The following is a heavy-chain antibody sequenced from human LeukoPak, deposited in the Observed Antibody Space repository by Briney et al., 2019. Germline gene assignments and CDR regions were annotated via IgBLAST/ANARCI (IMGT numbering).Heavy chain of an antibody. J-gene: IGHJ4*02. CDR1: GGSISSYY. D-gene: IGHD6-13*01. Sequence: PSETLSLTCTVSGGSISSYYWSWIRQPPGKGLEWIGYIYYSGSTNYNPSLKSRVTISVDTSKNQFSLKLSSVTAADTAGYYCARERGAAAGTDYFDYWGQGTLVTVSS. V-gene: IGHV4-59*01. CDR3: ARERGAAAGTDYFDY. CDR2: IYYSGST.